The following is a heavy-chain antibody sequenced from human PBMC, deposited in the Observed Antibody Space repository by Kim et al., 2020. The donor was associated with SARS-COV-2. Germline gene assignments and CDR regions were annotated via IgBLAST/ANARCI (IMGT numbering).Heavy chain of an antibody. CDR1: GFTFSSYA. CDR3: AKCLEATIFGGWVLLYYYGMDV. D-gene: IGHD3-3*01. Sequence: GSLRLSCAASGFTFSSYAMSWVRQAPGKGLEWVSAISGSGGSTYYADSVKGRFTISRDNSKNTLYLQMNSLRAEDTAVYYCAKCLEATIFGGWVLLYYYGMDVWGQGTTVTVSS. V-gene: IGHV3-23*01. J-gene: IGHJ6*02. CDR2: ISGSGGST.